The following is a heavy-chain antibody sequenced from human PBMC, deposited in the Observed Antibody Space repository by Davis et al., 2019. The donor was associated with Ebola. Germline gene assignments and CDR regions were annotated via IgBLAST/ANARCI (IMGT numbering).Heavy chain of an antibody. CDR1: GFTFSSYG. D-gene: IGHD4-11*01. V-gene: IGHV3-33*08. Sequence: LSLTCAASGFTFSSYGMHWVRQAPGKGLEWVAVIWYDGSNKYYADSVKGRFTISRDNSKNTLYLQMNSLRAEDTAVYYCAREDYPRGMDVWGQGTTVTVSS. CDR2: IWYDGSNK. J-gene: IGHJ6*02. CDR3: AREDYPRGMDV.